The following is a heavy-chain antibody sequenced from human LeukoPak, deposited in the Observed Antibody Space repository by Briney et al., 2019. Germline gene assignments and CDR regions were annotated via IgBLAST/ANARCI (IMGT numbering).Heavy chain of an antibody. CDR3: ASGCSGGSCFRGSWFDP. D-gene: IGHD2-15*01. J-gene: IGHJ5*02. CDR1: DYSISSGYY. V-gene: IGHV4-38-2*01. CDR2: IYHTGST. Sequence: SETLSLTCAVSDYSISSGYYWGWFRQPPGEGLEWIGSIYHTGSTYYNLSLKNRVTISIDMSKNHFSLKLSSVTAADTAVYYCASGCSGGSCFRGSWFDPWGQGTLVTVSS.